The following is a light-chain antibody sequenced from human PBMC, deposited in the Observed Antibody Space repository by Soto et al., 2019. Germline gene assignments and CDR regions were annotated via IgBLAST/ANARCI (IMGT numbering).Light chain of an antibody. J-gene: IGKJ4*01. V-gene: IGKV1-5*01. Sequence: DIQMTQSPSTLSASVGDRVTITCRASHNIRGYLAWYQQKPGRAPKLLIFDVSHLESGVPSRFSGSGSGTEFSRSISSLQPEDFATYFCQQYHSYSSFGGGTKVEIK. CDR3: QQYHSYSS. CDR2: DVS. CDR1: HNIRGY.